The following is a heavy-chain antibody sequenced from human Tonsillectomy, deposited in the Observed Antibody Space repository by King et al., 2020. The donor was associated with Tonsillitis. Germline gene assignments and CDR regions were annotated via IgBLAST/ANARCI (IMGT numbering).Heavy chain of an antibody. V-gene: IGHV4-4*07. CDR1: GGSISSYY. Sequence: QLQESGPGLVKPSETLSLTCTVSGGSISSYYWSWIRQPAGKGLEWIGRIYTSGSTNYNPSLKSRVTMSVDTSKNQFSLKLSSVTAADTAVYYCARDFGNIVVVTAGDRYFDLWGRGTLVTVSS. D-gene: IGHD2-21*02. CDR2: IYTSGST. J-gene: IGHJ2*01. CDR3: ARDFGNIVVVTAGDRYFDL.